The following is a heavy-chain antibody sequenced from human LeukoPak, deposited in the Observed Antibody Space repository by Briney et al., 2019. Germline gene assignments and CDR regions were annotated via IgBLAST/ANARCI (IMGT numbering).Heavy chain of an antibody. V-gene: IGHV6-1*01. CDR1: GDSVSSNSAA. CDR3: ARTVATMGPQGFNWFDP. J-gene: IGHJ5*02. D-gene: IGHD5-12*01. Sequence: SQTLPLTCAISGDSVSSNSAAWNWIRQSPSRGLEWLGRTYYRSKWYNDYAVSVKSRITINPDTSKNQFSLQLNSVTPEDTAVYYCARTVATMGPQGFNWFDPWGQGTLVTVSS. CDR2: TYYRSKWYN.